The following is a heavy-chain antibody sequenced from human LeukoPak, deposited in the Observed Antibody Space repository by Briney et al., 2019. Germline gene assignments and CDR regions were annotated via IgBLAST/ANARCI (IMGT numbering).Heavy chain of an antibody. CDR3: ARYCTFRTCSGTKFDS. J-gene: IGHJ4*02. CDR1: GMTLSKYW. V-gene: IGHV3-7*03. D-gene: IGHD1-1*01. CDR2: INQDESEK. Sequence: GGSLRLSCAVSGMTLSKYWMSWFPQTPGKGLERVATINQDESEKYYLDSVKGRFTISRDNAKNSLYLQMHSLTAEDTAWHYFARYCTFRTCSGTKFDSWGPGTLVTVSS.